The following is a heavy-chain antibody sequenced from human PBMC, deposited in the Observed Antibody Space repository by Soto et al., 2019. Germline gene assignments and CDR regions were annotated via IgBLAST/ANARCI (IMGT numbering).Heavy chain of an antibody. V-gene: IGHV4-39*01. CDR1: GGFISSSSYY. J-gene: IGHJ5*02. D-gene: IGHD3-3*01. CDR3: ARLYYDFWSGYSTVSWFDP. CDR2: IYYSGST. Sequence: QLQLQESGPGLVKPSETLSLTCTVSGGFISSSSYYWGWIRQPPGKGLEWIGSIYYSGSTYYNPSLKSRVTISVDTSKNQFSLKLSSVTAADTAVYYCARLYYDFWSGYSTVSWFDPWGQGTLVTVSS.